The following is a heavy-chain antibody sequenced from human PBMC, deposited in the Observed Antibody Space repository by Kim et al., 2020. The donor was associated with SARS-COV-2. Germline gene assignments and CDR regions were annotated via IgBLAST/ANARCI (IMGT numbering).Heavy chain of an antibody. CDR3: ARYRGQLGEG. V-gene: IGHV3-66*01. D-gene: IGHD6-6*01. Sequence: STYYADSEKGRFTMSRDNAKNTLYLQMTSLGGGDTAVYYCARYRGQLGEGGGQGTLVTVSS. CDR2: ST. J-gene: IGHJ4*02.